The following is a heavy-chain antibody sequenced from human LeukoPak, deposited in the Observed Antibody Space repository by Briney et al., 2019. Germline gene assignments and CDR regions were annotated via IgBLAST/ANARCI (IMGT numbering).Heavy chain of an antibody. D-gene: IGHD6-13*01. CDR2: ISGNNNYI. CDR1: GFTFSSHS. CDR3: ARDLSSRDAD. J-gene: IGHJ4*02. Sequence: PGGSLRLSCAASGFTFSSHSMNWVRQAPGKGLEWVSSISGNNNYIYYADSVKGRFTISRDNAKNSLYLQMNSLRAEDTAVYYCARDLSSRDADWGQGTLVTVSS. V-gene: IGHV3-21*01.